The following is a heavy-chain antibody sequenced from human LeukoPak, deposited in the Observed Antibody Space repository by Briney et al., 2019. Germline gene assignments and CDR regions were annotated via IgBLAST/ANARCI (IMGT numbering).Heavy chain of an antibody. J-gene: IGHJ6*02. CDR2: ITSGGSNK. D-gene: IGHD6-19*01. Sequence: GGSLRLSCAASGFTFSVYEMHWVRQAPGKGLEWVSYITSGGSNKYYADSVKGRFTISRDNAKNSLYLQMNSLRAEDTAVYYCARLGSGWGQGTTITVSS. V-gene: IGHV3-48*03. CDR1: GFTFSVYE. CDR3: ARLGSG.